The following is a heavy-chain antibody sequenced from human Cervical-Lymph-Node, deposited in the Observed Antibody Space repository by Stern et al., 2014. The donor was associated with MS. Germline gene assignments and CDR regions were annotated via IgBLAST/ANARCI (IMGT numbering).Heavy chain of an antibody. CDR1: GYTFTSYA. CDR2: INAGNGNT. D-gene: IGHD4-17*01. CDR3: ARDGTTVTTFDY. V-gene: IGHV1-3*01. Sequence: VQLVESGAEVKKPGASVKVSCKASGYTFTSYAMHWVRQAPGQRLEWMGWINAGNGNTKYSQKFQGRVTITRDTSASTAYMELSSLRSEDTAVYYCARDGTTVTTFDYWGQGTLVTVSS. J-gene: IGHJ4*02.